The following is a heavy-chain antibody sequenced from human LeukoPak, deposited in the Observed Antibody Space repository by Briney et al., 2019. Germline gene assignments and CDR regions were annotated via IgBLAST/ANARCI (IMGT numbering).Heavy chain of an antibody. V-gene: IGHV4-39*01. Sequence: SETLSLTCSVSGGSIRSNNFSWDWIRQPPGKGLVWIVSFSYGGTTYFNPSLKSRVTMSVDTSKNQFSLQVTSVTAADTAVYYCARRTAVARTAHFDYWGQGILVTVSS. D-gene: IGHD6-19*01. CDR1: GGSIRSNNFS. J-gene: IGHJ4*02. CDR2: FSYGGTT. CDR3: ARRTAVARTAHFDY.